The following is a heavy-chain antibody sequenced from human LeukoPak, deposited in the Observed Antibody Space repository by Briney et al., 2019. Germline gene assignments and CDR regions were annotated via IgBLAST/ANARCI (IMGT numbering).Heavy chain of an antibody. V-gene: IGHV3-23*01. CDR1: GFTFSSYA. CDR2: ISGSGGST. CDR3: AKDSAEQQLVRDFDY. D-gene: IGHD6-13*01. J-gene: IGHJ4*02. Sequence: GGSLRLSCAASGFTFSSYAMGWVRQAPGKGLEWVSAISGSGGSTYYADSVKGRFTISRDNSKNTLYLQMNSLRAEDTAVYYCAKDSAEQQLVRDFDYWGQGTLVTVSS.